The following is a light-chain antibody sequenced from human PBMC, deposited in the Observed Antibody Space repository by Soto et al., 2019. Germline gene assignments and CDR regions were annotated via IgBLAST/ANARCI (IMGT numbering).Light chain of an antibody. Sequence: DIHMTRANSTLSVSVGYRVTITCRASQTISSWLAWYQQKPGKAPRLLIYKASTLKSGVPSRFSGSGSGTEFTLTISSLQPDDFATYYCQQYNSYLVTFGQGTRLEI. CDR2: KAS. CDR3: QQYNSYLVT. J-gene: IGKJ5*01. V-gene: IGKV1-5*03. CDR1: QTISSW.